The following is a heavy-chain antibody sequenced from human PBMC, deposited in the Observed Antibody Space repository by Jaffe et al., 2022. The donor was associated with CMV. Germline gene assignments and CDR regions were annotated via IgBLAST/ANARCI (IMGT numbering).Heavy chain of an antibody. CDR3: AKDHQSALTYYYDSSGYSNLGYFQH. CDR2: ISGSGGST. CDR1: GFTFSSYA. Sequence: EVQLLESGGGLVQPGGSLRLSCAASGFTFSSYAMSWVRQAPGKGLEWVSAISGSGGSTYYADSVKGRFTISRDNSKNTLYLQMNSLRAEDTAVYYCAKDHQSALTYYYDSSGYSNLGYFQHWGQGTLVTVSS. V-gene: IGHV3-23*01. J-gene: IGHJ1*01. D-gene: IGHD3-22*01.